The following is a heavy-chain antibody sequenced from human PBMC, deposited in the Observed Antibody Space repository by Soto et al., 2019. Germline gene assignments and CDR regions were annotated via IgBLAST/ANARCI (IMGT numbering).Heavy chain of an antibody. V-gene: IGHV3-23*01. Sequence: EEQLLESGGGLVRPGGSLRLSGAASAFTFRSYAMSWGRQAPGQGLEWVSAITASADTTYYADSVKGRFTISRDNSKNTLYLRMNSLRAEDTAVYYCAKVRPLRDCTSTSCLGAFDIWGQGTMVTVS. D-gene: IGHD2-2*01. J-gene: IGHJ3*02. CDR2: ITASADTT. CDR3: AKVRPLRDCTSTSCLGAFDI. CDR1: AFTFRSYA.